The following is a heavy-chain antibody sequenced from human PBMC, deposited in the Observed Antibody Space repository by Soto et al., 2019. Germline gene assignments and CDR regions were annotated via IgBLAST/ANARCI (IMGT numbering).Heavy chain of an antibody. D-gene: IGHD4-17*01. J-gene: IGHJ5*02. CDR3: AGGEDYGDDGGSGWFDP. CDR2: IYYSGST. CDR1: GGSISSGGYY. V-gene: IGHV4-31*03. Sequence: QVQLQESGPGLVKPSQTLSLTCTVSGGSISSGGYYWSWIRQHPGKGLEWIGYIYYSGSTYYNPSLKSRVTISVATSKNQSSLKLSSVTAADTAVYYCAGGEDYGDDGGSGWFDPWGQGTLVTVSS.